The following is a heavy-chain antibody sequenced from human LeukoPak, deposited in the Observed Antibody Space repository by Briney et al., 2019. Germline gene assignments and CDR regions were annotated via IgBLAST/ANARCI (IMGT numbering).Heavy chain of an antibody. CDR1: GYTFTAYY. Sequence: ASVKVSCKTSGYTFTAYYMDWVRQAPGQGLEWMGWINPNSGGTNYAQHFQGRVTMTRDTSISTAYLELSRLTSDDTAVYYCVRDVRSNYGSHTMDVWGQGTTVTVSS. CDR3: VRDVRSNYGSHTMDV. J-gene: IGHJ6*02. D-gene: IGHD4-11*01. CDR2: INPNSGGT. V-gene: IGHV1-2*02.